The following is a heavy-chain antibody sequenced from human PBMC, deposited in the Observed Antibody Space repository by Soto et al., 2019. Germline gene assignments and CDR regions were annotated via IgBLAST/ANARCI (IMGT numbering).Heavy chain of an antibody. J-gene: IGHJ6*01. Sequence: EVQLLESGGGLVQPGGSLRLSCAASGFTFSSYAMSWVRQAPGKGLEWVSDITGSGGYTFYADSVTGRFTISRGNSKNTQDLEMSSLRAEDTAVYYCPKERYYEILTGPENYYYHYGIDVCGQGTTVTVSS. V-gene: IGHV3-23*01. D-gene: IGHD3-9*01. CDR3: PKERYYEILTGPENYYYHYGIDV. CDR1: GFTFSSYA. CDR2: ITGSGGYT.